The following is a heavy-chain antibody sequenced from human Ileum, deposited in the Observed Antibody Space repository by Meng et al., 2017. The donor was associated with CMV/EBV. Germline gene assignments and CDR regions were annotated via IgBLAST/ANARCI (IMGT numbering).Heavy chain of an antibody. CDR2: INPNSGST. V-gene: IGHV1-2*02. CDR3: ARGGHGNTAFDY. Sequence: QLVQSWTEVKTPEAAVKVSCKASGYTFTGYYMHWVRQAPGQGLEWMGWINPNSGSTNYAQNFQGRVTMTRDTSITTAYMEVSRLRSDDTAVYYCARGGHGNTAFDYWGQGTLVTVSS. CDR1: GYTFTGYY. D-gene: IGHD2/OR15-2a*01. J-gene: IGHJ4*02.